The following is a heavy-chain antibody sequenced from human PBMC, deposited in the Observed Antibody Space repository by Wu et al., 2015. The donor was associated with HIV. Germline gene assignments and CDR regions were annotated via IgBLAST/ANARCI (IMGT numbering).Heavy chain of an antibody. V-gene: IGHV1-69*15. CDR3: ARTASTWNDLSVFGMDV. Sequence: QVQLVQSGAEVKKPGSSVKVSCKASGGTFSKYAFSWVRQAPGEGLEWMGRLIPEFGSANYAQNFQGRVTITADESTTTAYMELSSLRSEDTAVYYCARTASTWNDLSVFGMDVVGPKGPRSPSPQ. J-gene: IGHJ6*01. CDR2: LIPEFGSA. CDR1: GGTFSKYA. D-gene: IGHD1-1*01.